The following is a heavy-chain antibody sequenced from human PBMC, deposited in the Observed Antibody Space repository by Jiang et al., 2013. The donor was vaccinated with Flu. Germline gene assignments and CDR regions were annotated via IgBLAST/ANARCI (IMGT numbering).Heavy chain of an antibody. V-gene: IGHV1-69*04. D-gene: IGHD1-7*01. CDR2: VVPALEIT. CDR1: GDTFNKYT. Sequence: SGAEVKRPGSSVKVSCKPSGDTFNKYTFNWVRQAPGQGLEWMARVVPALEITNVAQKFQVRVMLTADESTSTAYMELSSLRSEDTALYYCARGRIAGTKASYYYYGMDVWGQGTSVTVSS. CDR3: ARGRIAGTKASYYYYGMDV. J-gene: IGHJ6*02.